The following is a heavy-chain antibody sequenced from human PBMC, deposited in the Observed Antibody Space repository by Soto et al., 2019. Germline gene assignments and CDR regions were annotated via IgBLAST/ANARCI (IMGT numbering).Heavy chain of an antibody. D-gene: IGHD6-13*01. CDR2: IWFDGSGK. Sequence: QGQLVESGGGVVQPGSSLTLSCAASGFRFDTCVMHWVRQGPGKGLEWVAIIWFDGSGKYYSDSVKGRFSISRDNSKNMVFLQMNSLRVEDTAIHYCARDFPDRLSAGALWFDPRAQQTILTVS. V-gene: IGHV3-33*01. CDR3: ARDFPDRLSAGALWFDP. CDR1: GFRFDTCV. J-gene: IGHJ5*02.